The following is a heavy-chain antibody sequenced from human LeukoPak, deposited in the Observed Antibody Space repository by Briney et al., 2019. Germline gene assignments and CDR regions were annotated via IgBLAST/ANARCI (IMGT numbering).Heavy chain of an antibody. CDR3: AKDQYYDNSYFDY. J-gene: IGHJ4*02. V-gene: IGHV3-7*05. CDR1: GFTFSRYW. D-gene: IGHD3-22*01. Sequence: GGSLRLSCAASGFTFSRYWMSWVRQAPGKGLEWVANIKEDGSRNHYVDSVKGRFTISRDNSKNTLYLQMSSLGAEDTAVYYCAKDQYYDNSYFDYWGQGTLVTVSS. CDR2: IKEDGSRN.